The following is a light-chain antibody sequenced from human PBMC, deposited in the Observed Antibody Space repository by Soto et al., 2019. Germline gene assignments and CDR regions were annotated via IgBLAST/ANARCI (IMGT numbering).Light chain of an antibody. CDR2: SDN. CDR3: AAWDDSLNGPV. V-gene: IGLV1-44*01. CDR1: SSNIGSHT. Sequence: QSVLTQPPSASGTPGQRVTISCSGSSSNIGSHTVNWYQQLPGTAPKLIIYSDNQRPSGVPGRFSGSKSGTSASLAISGRQSEDEAEYYCAAWDDSLNGPVFGGGTKLTVL. J-gene: IGLJ2*01.